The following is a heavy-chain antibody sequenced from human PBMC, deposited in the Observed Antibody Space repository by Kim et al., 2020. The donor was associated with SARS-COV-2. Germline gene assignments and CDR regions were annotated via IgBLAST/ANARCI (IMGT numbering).Heavy chain of an antibody. CDR1: GFTFSTYG. CDR3: AREKGSYDEFDI. CDR2: IWYDGTGQ. D-gene: IGHD3-10*01. Sequence: GGSLRLSCAASGFTFSTYGMHWVRQAPGKGLEWVAIIWYDGTGQYYADFAKGRFTISRDNSKNTLYLQMNSLRAEDTAVYYCAREKGSYDEFDIWGQGTMVTVSS. J-gene: IGHJ3*02. V-gene: IGHV3-33*08.